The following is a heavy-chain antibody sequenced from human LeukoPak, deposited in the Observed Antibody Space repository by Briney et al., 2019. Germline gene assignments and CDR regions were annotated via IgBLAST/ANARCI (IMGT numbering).Heavy chain of an antibody. CDR3: ARALVVVAY. J-gene: IGHJ4*02. D-gene: IGHD2-21*01. V-gene: IGHV4-34*01. CDR1: GGSFSGYY. CDR2: INHSGST. Sequence: SETLSLTCAVYGGSFSGYYWSWIRQPPGKGLEWIGEINHSGSTNYNPSLKSRVTISVDTSKNQFSLKLSSVTAADTAVYYCARALVVVAYWGQGTLVTVSS.